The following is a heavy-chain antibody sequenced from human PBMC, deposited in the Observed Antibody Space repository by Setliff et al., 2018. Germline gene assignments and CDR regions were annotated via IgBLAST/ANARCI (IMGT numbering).Heavy chain of an antibody. J-gene: IGHJ4*02. CDR2: ISHSGST. CDR1: GGSFSGYY. D-gene: IGHD4-17*01. CDR3: AGGRRYDYGWDFDY. Sequence: SETLSLTCAVYGGSFSGYYWSWIRQPPGKGLEWIGSISHSGSTYYNPSLKSRVTISVDTSKNQFSLKLSSVTAADTAVYYCAGGRRYDYGWDFDYWGQGTLVTVSS. V-gene: IGHV4-34*01.